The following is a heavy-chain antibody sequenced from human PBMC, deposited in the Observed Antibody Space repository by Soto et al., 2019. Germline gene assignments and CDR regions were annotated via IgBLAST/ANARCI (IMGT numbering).Heavy chain of an antibody. CDR2: INHSGNT. D-gene: IGHD6-19*01. Sequence: QVQLQQWGAGLLKPSETLSLTCAVYGGSFSDYYWNWIRQPPGKGLEWIGEINHSGNTIRNPSLESRVTISVDTSKKQFSLNLKSVSAADTAVYYCARGVENSSAWPLDYWGQGKLVTVS. CDR3: ARGVENSSAWPLDY. CDR1: GGSFSDYY. V-gene: IGHV4-34*01. J-gene: IGHJ4*02.